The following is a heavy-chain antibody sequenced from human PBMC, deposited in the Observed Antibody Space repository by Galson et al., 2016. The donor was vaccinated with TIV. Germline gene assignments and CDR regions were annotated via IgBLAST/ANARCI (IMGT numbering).Heavy chain of an antibody. CDR3: AREMPATFFFDY. CDR1: GYTFTSYH. J-gene: IGHJ4*02. V-gene: IGHV1-46*01. Sequence: SVKVSCKASGYTFTSYHLYWVRQAPGQGLEWMGIIKDTGVTTTYPQRFQGRLTITRDTSTTTVYMELSSLRSEDTAVYYCAREMPATFFFDYWGQGTLVTVSS. D-gene: IGHD2-2*01. CDR2: IKDTGVTT.